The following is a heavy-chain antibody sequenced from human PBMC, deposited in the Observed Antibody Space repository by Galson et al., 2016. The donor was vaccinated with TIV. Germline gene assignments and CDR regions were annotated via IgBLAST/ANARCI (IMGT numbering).Heavy chain of an antibody. V-gene: IGHV3-9*01. D-gene: IGHD2-2*01. CDR1: GFTFDDYA. CDR2: ISWNSGTT. Sequence: SLRLSCAASGFTFDDYAMHWVRQVPGKGLEWVSVISWNSGTTVYADSVQGRFIISRDKAKNSLYLQMDSLRAEDKALYYCAKGQLRAARRFYYMDVWGKGTTVTVS. CDR3: AKGQLRAARRFYYMDV. J-gene: IGHJ6*03.